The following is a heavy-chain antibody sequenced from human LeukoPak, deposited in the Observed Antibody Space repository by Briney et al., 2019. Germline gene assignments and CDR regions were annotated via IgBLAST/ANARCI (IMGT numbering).Heavy chain of an antibody. V-gene: IGHV4-39*01. Sequence: KPSETLSLTCTVSGGSISSTGYYWDWIRHPPGKGLEWIGSIYYSETTYYNSSLKSRVTISLNTSKNQFSLRLNSVTAADTAVYYCARQVSDYYYYYIDVWGKGASVTVSS. CDR1: GGSISSTGYY. CDR3: ARQVSDYYYYYIDV. D-gene: IGHD5/OR15-5a*01. CDR2: IYYSETT. J-gene: IGHJ6*03.